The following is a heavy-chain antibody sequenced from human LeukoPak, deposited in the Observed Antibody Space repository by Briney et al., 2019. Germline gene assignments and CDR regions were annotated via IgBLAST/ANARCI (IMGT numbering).Heavy chain of an antibody. CDR2: IWYDGSNK. V-gene: IGHV3-30*19. D-gene: IGHD3-16*02. CDR1: GFTFSSYG. Sequence: PGRSLRLSCAASGFTFSSYGMHWVRQAPGKGLEWVAVIWYDGSNKYYADSVKGRFTISRDNSKNTLYLQMNSLRAEDTAVYYCARDPTYVWGSYPLDYWGQGTLVTVSS. J-gene: IGHJ4*02. CDR3: ARDPTYVWGSYPLDY.